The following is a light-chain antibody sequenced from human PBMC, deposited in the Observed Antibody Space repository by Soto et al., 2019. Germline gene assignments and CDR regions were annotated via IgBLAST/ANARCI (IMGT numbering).Light chain of an antibody. Sequence: EIVLTQSPVTLSLSPGERATLSCRASQSVTSFLAWYQQKPGQAPRLLIYDVSHRATGIPARFSGSGSGTDFSLTISSLEHEDFAVYYCQPRSNWPLTFGGGTKVEIK. CDR1: QSVTSF. CDR3: QPRSNWPLT. V-gene: IGKV3-11*01. CDR2: DVS. J-gene: IGKJ4*01.